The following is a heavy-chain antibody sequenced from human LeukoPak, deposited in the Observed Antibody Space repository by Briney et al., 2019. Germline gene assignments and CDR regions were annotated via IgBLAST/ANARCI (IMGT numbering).Heavy chain of an antibody. J-gene: IGHJ4*02. CDR2: IRYDASDK. Sequence: PGESLKISCAASGFAFSSYAMNWVRQAPGKGLEWVAFIRYDASDKYYGDSVKGRFTISRDNSKNTLYLQMNSLRAEDTAVYYCAKDPGYRSSWFSHLDDWGQGTLVTVSS. D-gene: IGHD6-13*01. V-gene: IGHV3-30*02. CDR1: GFAFSSYA. CDR3: AKDPGYRSSWFSHLDD.